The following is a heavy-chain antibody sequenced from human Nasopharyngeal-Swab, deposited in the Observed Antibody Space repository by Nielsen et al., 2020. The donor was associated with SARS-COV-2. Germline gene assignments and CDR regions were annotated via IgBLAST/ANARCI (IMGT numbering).Heavy chain of an antibody. Sequence: RQPPGKGLEWIGYIYYSGSTYYNPSLKSRVTISVDTSKNQFSLKLSSVTAADTAVYYCARLYTHSSSWYLDYWGQGTLVTVSS. CDR2: IYYSGST. CDR3: ARLYTHSSSWYLDY. D-gene: IGHD6-13*01. V-gene: IGHV4-30-4*01. J-gene: IGHJ4*02.